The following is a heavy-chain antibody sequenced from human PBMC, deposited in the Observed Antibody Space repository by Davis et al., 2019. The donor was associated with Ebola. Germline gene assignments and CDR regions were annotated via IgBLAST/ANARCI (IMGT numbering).Heavy chain of an antibody. CDR1: GGSISSSSYY. J-gene: IGHJ4*02. CDR3: ARARGPLLGYCSSTSCPILFDY. V-gene: IGHV4-39*07. D-gene: IGHD2-2*01. Sequence: PGGSLRLSCTVSGGSISSSSYYWGWIRQPPGKGLEWIGSIYYSGSTYYNPSLKSRVTISVDTSKNQFSLKLSSVTAADTAVYYCARARGPLLGYCSSTSCPILFDYWGQGTLVTVSS. CDR2: IYYSGST.